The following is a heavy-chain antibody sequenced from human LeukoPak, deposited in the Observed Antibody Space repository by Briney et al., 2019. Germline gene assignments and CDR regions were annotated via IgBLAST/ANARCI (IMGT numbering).Heavy chain of an antibody. D-gene: IGHD1-26*01. CDR3: ARDPGTPFDY. CDR2: IFYCGST. CDR1: GVSVSSCSYF. J-gene: IGHJ4*02. Sequence: SETLSLTCTVSGVSVSSCSYFWGWIRQPPGKGLEWIATIFYCGSTYYNASLKSRVTISVDTSKNQFSLRLTFVTAADTALYYCARDPGTPFDYWGQGALVTVSS. V-gene: IGHV4-39*07.